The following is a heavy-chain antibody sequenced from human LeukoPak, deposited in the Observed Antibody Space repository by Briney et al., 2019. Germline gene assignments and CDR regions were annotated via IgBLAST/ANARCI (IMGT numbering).Heavy chain of an antibody. J-gene: IGHJ4*02. Sequence: ASVKVSCKTSGYTFVDYFIHWVRQAPGQGIEWMGRINANSGGTEYEQKFQGRVTMTRDTSISTAYVEVNWLISDDTAIYYCARDVSSTSNWEFDYWGQGTLVTVSS. CDR1: GYTFVDYF. D-gene: IGHD1-26*01. CDR2: INANSGGT. CDR3: ARDVSSTSNWEFDY. V-gene: IGHV1-2*06.